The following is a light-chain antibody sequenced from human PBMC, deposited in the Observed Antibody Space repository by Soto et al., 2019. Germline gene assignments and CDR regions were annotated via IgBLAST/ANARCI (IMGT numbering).Light chain of an antibody. V-gene: IGKV1-13*02. J-gene: IGKJ5*01. Sequence: AIQLTQSPSSLSASVGDRVTITCRASQGISTALAWYQQKPGKAPKLLIYHASNLESGVPSRFSGSGSGTDFTLTISSLKPEDCATYYCQQFNSYPRITFGQGTRLEIQ. CDR1: QGISTA. CDR3: QQFNSYPRIT. CDR2: HAS.